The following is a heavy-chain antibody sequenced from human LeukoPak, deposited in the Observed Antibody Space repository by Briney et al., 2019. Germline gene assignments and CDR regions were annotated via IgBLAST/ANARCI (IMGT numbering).Heavy chain of an antibody. CDR3: AREGQTNNWFDP. CDR1: GGSISSYY. J-gene: IGHJ5*02. V-gene: IGHV4-59*01. Sequence: LETLSLTCTVSGGSISSYYWSWIRQPPGKGLEWIGYIYYSGSTNYNPSLKSRVTISVDTSKNQFSLKLSSVTAADTAVYYCAREGQTNNWFDPWGQGTLVTVSS. CDR2: IYYSGST.